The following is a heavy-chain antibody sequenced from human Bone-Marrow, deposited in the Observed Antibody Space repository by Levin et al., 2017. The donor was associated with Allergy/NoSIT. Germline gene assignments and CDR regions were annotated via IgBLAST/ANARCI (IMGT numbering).Heavy chain of an antibody. D-gene: IGHD3-22*01. V-gene: IGHV4-4*02. Sequence: PSETLSLTCTISGVSISVGYWWSWVRQPPGKGLEWIGEIFHSGSTNYNPSLKSRVSMSVDKSKNQFSLKVNSLTAADTAVYYCARNGAYSSDYWGEGTLVTVSS. CDR2: IFHSGST. CDR1: GVSISVGYW. J-gene: IGHJ4*02. CDR3: ARNGAYSSDY.